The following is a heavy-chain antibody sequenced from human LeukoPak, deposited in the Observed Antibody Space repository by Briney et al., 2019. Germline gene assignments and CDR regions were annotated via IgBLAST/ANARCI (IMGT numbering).Heavy chain of an antibody. J-gene: IGHJ4*02. Sequence: GGSLRLSCAASGFSFSTYAMNWVRQAPGKRLEWVSSITATGRDTYYALSMKGRITISRDNSKNTLYLQMNSLRADDTALYYCAKGTLGSCSGAACYEFDNWGQGTLVTVSS. CDR3: AKGTLGSCSGAACYEFDN. D-gene: IGHD2-2*01. CDR1: GFSFSTYA. CDR2: ITATGRDT. V-gene: IGHV3-23*01.